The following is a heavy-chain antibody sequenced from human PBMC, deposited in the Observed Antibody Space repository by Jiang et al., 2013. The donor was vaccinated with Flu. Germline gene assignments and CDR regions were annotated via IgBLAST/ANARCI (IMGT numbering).Heavy chain of an antibody. D-gene: IGHD3-3*01. CDR2: IGVSGAST. J-gene: IGHJ5*02. V-gene: IGHV3-23*01. CDR1: GFTFSHYA. CDR3: AKDDEVYYNFWSGLS. Sequence: EVQLLESGGAWYSLGGSLRLSCAASGFTFSHYAMSWVRQGPGKGLEWVSTIGVSGASTFYADSVKGRFTISRDDSKNTLYLRMNSLRVEDTAVYYCAKDDEVYYNFWSGLSWGQGTLVSVSS.